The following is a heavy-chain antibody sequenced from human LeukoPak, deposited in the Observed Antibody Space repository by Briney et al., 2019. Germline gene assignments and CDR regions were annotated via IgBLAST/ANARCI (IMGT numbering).Heavy chain of an antibody. J-gene: IGHJ4*02. CDR3: AKDRDGYCSGGSCSGAFDY. CDR2: IRYDGSNK. V-gene: IGHV3-30*02. CDR1: GFTFSSYG. D-gene: IGHD2-15*01. Sequence: GGSLRLSCAASGFTFSSYGMHWVRQAPGKGLEWVAFIRYDGSNKYYADSVKGRFTISRDNSKNTLYLQMNSLRAEDTAVYYCAKDRDGYCSGGSCSGAFDYWGQGTLVTVSS.